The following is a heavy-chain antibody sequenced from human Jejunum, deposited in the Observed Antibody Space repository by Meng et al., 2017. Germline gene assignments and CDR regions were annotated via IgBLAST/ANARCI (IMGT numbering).Heavy chain of an antibody. CDR1: GGSIYSDGYT. V-gene: IGHV4-30-2*01. Sequence: QLQLQQSGSGLVKPSQTLSLTCAVSGGSIYSDGYTWSWIRQPPGKGLEWIGYIYHTGSPYYNPSLKSRLTISVDRSENQFSLKLSSVTAADTAVYYCARMDSAFHYFDYWGQGTLVTVSS. D-gene: IGHD2-2*03. J-gene: IGHJ4*02. CDR2: IYHTGSP. CDR3: ARMDSAFHYFDY.